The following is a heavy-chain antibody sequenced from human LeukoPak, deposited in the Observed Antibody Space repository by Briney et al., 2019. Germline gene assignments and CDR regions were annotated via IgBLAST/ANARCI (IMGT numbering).Heavy chain of an antibody. J-gene: IGHJ5*02. CDR3: ARGDYDFWSGQSRPNWFDP. CDR1: GYTFTGYY. D-gene: IGHD3-3*01. V-gene: IGHV1-2*02. Sequence: ASVKVSCKASGYTFTGYYMHWVRQAPGQGLEWMGWINPNSGGTNYAQKFQGRVTMTRDTSTSTVYMELSSLRSEDTAVYYCARGDYDFWSGQSRPNWFDPWGQGTLVTVSS. CDR2: INPNSGGT.